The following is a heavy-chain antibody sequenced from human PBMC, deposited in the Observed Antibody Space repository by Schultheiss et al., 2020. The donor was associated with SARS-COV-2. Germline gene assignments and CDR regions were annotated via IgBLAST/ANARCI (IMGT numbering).Heavy chain of an antibody. Sequence: SETLSLTCSVSGGSISSYYWSWIRQPPGKGLEWIGYIYYKGNTNYNPSLKSRVTISLDTSKNQFSLKLSSVTAADTAVYYCANGGGSLDYWGQGTLVTVSS. V-gene: IGHV4-59*01. CDR1: GGSISSYY. D-gene: IGHD2-15*01. CDR3: ANGGGSLDY. CDR2: IYYKGNT. J-gene: IGHJ4*02.